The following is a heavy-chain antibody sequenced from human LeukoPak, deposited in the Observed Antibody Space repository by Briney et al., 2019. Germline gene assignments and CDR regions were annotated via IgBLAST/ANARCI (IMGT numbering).Heavy chain of an antibody. J-gene: IGHJ4*02. CDR3: AKAFRAAAGNFGSDY. D-gene: IGHD6-13*01. CDR1: GFTSSRYG. CDR2: ISYDGSNK. V-gene: IGHV3-30*18. Sequence: GGSLRLSCAASGFTSSRYGVHWVRQAPGKGLEWVAVISYDGSNKDYADSVKGRFTISRDNSKNTLYLQMSSLRAEDTAVYYCAKAFRAAAGNFGSDYWGQGTLVTVSS.